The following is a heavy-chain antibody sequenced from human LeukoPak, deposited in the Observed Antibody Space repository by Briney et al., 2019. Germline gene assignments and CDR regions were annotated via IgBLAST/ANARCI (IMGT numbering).Heavy chain of an antibody. CDR1: GFTFSNAW. V-gene: IGHV3-15*01. D-gene: IGHD3-3*01. J-gene: IGHJ5*02. CDR2: IKSKTDGGTT. Sequence: GGSLRLSCAASGFTFSNAWMSWVRQTPGKGLEWVGRIKSKTDGGTTDYAARVKGRFTISRDDSKNTLYLQMNSLKTEDTAVYYCTIESVRFLEGSWGQGTLVTVSS. CDR3: TIESVRFLEGS.